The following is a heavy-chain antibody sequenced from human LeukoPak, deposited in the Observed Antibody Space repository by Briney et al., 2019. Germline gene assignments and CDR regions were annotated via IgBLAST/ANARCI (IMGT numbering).Heavy chain of an antibody. J-gene: IGHJ4*02. CDR3: ARDSSGWYGQFDY. CDR1: GFTFSSYG. Sequence: PGRSLRLSCAASGFTFSSYGMHWVRQAPGKGLEWVAVIWYDGSNKYYADSVKGRFTISRDNSKNTLYLQMNSLRAEDTAVYYCARDSSGWYGQFDYWGQGTLVTVSS. D-gene: IGHD6-19*01. V-gene: IGHV3-33*01. CDR2: IWYDGSNK.